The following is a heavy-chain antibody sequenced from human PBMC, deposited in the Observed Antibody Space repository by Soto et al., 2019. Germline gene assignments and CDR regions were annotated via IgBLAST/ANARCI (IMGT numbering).Heavy chain of an antibody. D-gene: IGHD3-10*01. J-gene: IGHJ6*02. CDR3: TTDIPGSKIYYYYGMDV. Sequence: GGSLRLSCAASGFTFSNAWMNWVRQAPGKGLEWVGRIKSKTDGGTTDYAAPVKGRFTISRDDSKNTLYLQMNSLKTEDTAVYYCTTDIPGSKIYYYYGMDVWGQGTTVTVSS. V-gene: IGHV3-15*07. CDR2: IKSKTDGGTT. CDR1: GFTFSNAW.